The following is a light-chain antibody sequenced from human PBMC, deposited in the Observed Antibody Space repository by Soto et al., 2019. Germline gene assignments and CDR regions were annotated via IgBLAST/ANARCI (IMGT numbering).Light chain of an antibody. CDR3: QQYNSYSPT. CDR2: DAS. Sequence: DIQMTQSPSTLSASVGDRVTITCRASQSISAWLAWYQQIPGKAPKLLIYDASSLESGVPSRFSGSGSGTEFTLTISSLQPDDFAAYYCQQYNSYSPTLGQGTNLEI. J-gene: IGKJ2*01. V-gene: IGKV1-5*01. CDR1: QSISAW.